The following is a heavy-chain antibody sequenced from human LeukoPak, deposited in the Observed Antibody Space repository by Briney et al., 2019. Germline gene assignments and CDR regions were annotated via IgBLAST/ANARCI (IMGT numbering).Heavy chain of an antibody. Sequence: GASVKVSCKASGNSFNTYAFSWVRQAPGQGLEWMGGIIPMYGTADYSQRFQGRVTITADESTNTAYMELSSLRSEDTAVYYCAGAQLQLGGNTYYNMDVWGNGTTVTVSS. CDR1: GNSFNTYA. CDR3: AGAQLQLGGNTYYNMDV. CDR2: IIPMYGTA. D-gene: IGHD6-13*01. V-gene: IGHV1-69*13. J-gene: IGHJ6*03.